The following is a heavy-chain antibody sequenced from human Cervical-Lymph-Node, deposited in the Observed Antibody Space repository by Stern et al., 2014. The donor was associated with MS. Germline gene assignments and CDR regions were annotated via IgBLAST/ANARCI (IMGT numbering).Heavy chain of an antibody. D-gene: IGHD3-16*02. CDR2: IYPGDSDA. V-gene: IGHV5-51*01. J-gene: IGHJ3*02. CDR1: GYRFTNYW. CDR3: ARLVAPGGDAFDI. Sequence: EVQLVESGGEMKKPGESLQISCQASGYRFTNYWIGWVRQMPGKGLEWMGIIYPGDSDARYNPAFRGPVTISADKSISTAYLKWTSLRASDTAIYYCARLVAPGGDAFDIWGQGTWVIVSS.